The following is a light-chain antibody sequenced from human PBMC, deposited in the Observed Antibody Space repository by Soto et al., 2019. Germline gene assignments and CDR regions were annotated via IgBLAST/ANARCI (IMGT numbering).Light chain of an antibody. CDR1: QSINNN. J-gene: IGKJ4*01. CDR2: GAS. CDR3: QQYNDWPLT. Sequence: IVMTQSPATLSVSPGERATLSCRASQSINNNLAWYQQKRGQGPRLLIYGASSRATGTPARFSGSGSGTGFTLTISSLQSEDFAIYYCQQYNDWPLTFGGGTKVEIK. V-gene: IGKV3-15*01.